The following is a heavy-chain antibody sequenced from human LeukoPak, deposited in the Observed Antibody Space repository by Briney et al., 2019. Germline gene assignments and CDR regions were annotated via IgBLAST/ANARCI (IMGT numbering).Heavy chain of an antibody. CDR1: GGSFSGYY. CDR2: INHSGST. Sequence: SEALSLTCAVYGGSFSGYYWSWIRQPPGKGLEWIGEINHSGSTNYNPSLKSRVTISVDTSKNQFSLKLSSVTAADTAVYYCARPSMVRHCNNWFDPWGQGTLVTVSS. CDR3: ARPSMVRHCNNWFDP. D-gene: IGHD3-10*01. J-gene: IGHJ5*02. V-gene: IGHV4-34*01.